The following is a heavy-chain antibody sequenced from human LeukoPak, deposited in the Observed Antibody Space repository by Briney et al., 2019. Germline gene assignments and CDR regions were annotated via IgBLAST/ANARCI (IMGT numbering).Heavy chain of an antibody. CDR2: MNPNSGGT. CDR3: AGGGFYSNYRWVELHFDY. V-gene: IGHV1-2*02. Sequence: ASVKVSCKASGYTFTSYDINWVRQATGQGLEWMGWMNPNSGGTHYAQKFQGRVTMTRDTSVNTVYMELSRLTSDDTAVYYCAGGGFYSNYRWVELHFDYWGQGTLVTVSS. J-gene: IGHJ4*02. D-gene: IGHD4-11*01. CDR1: GYTFTSYD.